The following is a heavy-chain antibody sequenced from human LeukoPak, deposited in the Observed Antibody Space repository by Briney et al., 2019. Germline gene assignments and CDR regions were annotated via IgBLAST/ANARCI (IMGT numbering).Heavy chain of an antibody. CDR1: GVSFSGYY. Sequence: SETLSLTCAVYGVSFSGYYWSWIRQPPGKGLKWIGEINHSGSTNYNPSLKSRVTISVDTSKNQFSLKLSSVTAADTAVYYCARDMGPGYVWGSYRYYFDYWGQGTLVTVSS. CDR2: INHSGST. D-gene: IGHD3-16*02. J-gene: IGHJ4*02. V-gene: IGHV4-34*01. CDR3: ARDMGPGYVWGSYRYYFDY.